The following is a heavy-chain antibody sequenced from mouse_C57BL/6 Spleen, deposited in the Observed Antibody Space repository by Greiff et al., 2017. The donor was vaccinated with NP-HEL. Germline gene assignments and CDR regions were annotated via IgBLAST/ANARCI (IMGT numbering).Heavy chain of an antibody. CDR3: TRSTYYGAMDY. D-gene: IGHD1-1*01. CDR2: IYPGNSDT. CDR1: GYTFTNNW. J-gene: IGHJ4*01. Sequence: VQLKQSGTVLARPGASVKMSCKTSGYTFTNNWMHWVKQRPGQGLEWIGAIYPGNSDTSYNQKFKGKAKLTAVTSASTAYMDLSSLTNEDSAVYYCTRSTYYGAMDYWGQGTSVTVSS. V-gene: IGHV1-5*01.